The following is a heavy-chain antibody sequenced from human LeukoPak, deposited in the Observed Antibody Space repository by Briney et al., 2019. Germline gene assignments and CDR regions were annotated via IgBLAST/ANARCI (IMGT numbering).Heavy chain of an antibody. CDR3: ARDHLSRQWLVRPHFEHYYYYMDV. J-gene: IGHJ6*03. Sequence: GGSLRLSCAASGFTFSSYWTSWVRQAPGKGLEWVANIKQDGSEKYYVDSVKGRFTISRDNAKNSLYLQMNSLRAEDTAVYYCARDHLSRQWLVRPHFEHYYYYMDVWGKGTTVTVSS. V-gene: IGHV3-7*01. CDR1: GFTFSSYW. D-gene: IGHD6-19*01. CDR2: IKQDGSEK.